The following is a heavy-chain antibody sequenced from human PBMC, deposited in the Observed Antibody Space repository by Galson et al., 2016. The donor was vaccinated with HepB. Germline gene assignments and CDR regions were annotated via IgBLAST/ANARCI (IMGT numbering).Heavy chain of an antibody. J-gene: IGHJ4*02. Sequence: ETLSLTCTVSGASITTYYWSWIRQSAGKGLEWIARMHSSGTDNYNPSLKGRVTMSMDTSKNQFSLNVTSLTAADTAVYFCARQGWTTFDYWGQGTLVSVSS. V-gene: IGHV4-4*07. CDR3: ARQGWTTFDY. CDR1: GASITTYY. D-gene: IGHD2/OR15-2a*01. CDR2: MHSSGTD.